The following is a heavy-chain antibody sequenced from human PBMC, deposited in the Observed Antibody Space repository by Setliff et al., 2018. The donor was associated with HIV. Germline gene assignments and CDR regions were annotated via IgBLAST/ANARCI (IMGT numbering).Heavy chain of an antibody. Sequence: SETLSLTCDVSGFSISSRYYWGWIRQSPGKGLEWIGNIYHTGSSYYNPSLNDRATISLDTSKNQFSLKLNSVTAADTAVYYCARDVLDLVISVYGFWGQGALVTVSS. CDR2: IYHTGSS. J-gene: IGHJ4*02. D-gene: IGHD3-22*01. CDR3: ARDVLDLVISVYGF. V-gene: IGHV4-38-2*02. CDR1: GFSISSRYY.